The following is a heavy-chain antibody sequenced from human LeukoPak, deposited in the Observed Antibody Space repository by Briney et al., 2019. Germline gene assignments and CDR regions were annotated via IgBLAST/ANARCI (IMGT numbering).Heavy chain of an antibody. CDR3: ATRTRYSSSSLFDY. V-gene: IGHV4-34*01. Sequence: TTSETLSLTCAVYGGSFSGYYWSWIRQPPGKGLEWIGEINHSGSTNYNPSLKGRVTISVDTSKNQFSLKLSSVTAADTAVYYCATRTRYSSSSLFDYWGQGTLVTVSS. D-gene: IGHD6-6*01. J-gene: IGHJ4*02. CDR2: INHSGST. CDR1: GGSFSGYY.